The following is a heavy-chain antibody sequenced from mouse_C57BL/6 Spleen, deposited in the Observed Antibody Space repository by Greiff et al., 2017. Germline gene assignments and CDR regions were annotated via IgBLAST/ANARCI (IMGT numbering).Heavy chain of an antibody. CDR2: ISDGGSYT. Sequence: EVQVVESGGGLVKPGGSLKLSCAASGFTFSSYAMSWVRQTPEKRLEWVATISDGGSYTYYPDNVKGRFTISRDNAKNNLYLQMSHLKSEDTAMYYCARDVAWFAYWGQGTLVTVSA. J-gene: IGHJ3*01. V-gene: IGHV5-4*01. CDR3: ARDVAWFAY. CDR1: GFTFSSYA.